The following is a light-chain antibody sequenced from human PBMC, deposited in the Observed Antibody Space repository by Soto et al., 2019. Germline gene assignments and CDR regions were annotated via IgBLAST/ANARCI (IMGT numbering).Light chain of an antibody. CDR2: DDS. Sequence: ELTQPPSVSVAPGQTARITCGGNNIGSKSVHWYQQKPGQAPVLVVYDDSDRPSGMPERFSGSNSGNTATLTISRVEAGDEADYYCQVWDSSSDHLYVFGTGTKVTVL. V-gene: IGLV3-21*02. J-gene: IGLJ1*01. CDR3: QVWDSSSDHLYV. CDR1: NIGSKS.